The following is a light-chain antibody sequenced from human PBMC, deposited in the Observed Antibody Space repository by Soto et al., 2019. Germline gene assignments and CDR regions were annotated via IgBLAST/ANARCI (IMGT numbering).Light chain of an antibody. J-gene: IGKJ1*01. CDR2: GAS. Sequence: EIVLTQSPGTLSLSPGERATLSCRASQSFSSSYLAWYQQNPDQAPRLLISGASTRATGIPDSFSGSGSRTDFTLTISRLQPEYVALYSCQQYGNSRWTFGQGTKVEIK. CDR1: QSFSSSY. CDR3: QQYGNSRWT. V-gene: IGKV3-20*01.